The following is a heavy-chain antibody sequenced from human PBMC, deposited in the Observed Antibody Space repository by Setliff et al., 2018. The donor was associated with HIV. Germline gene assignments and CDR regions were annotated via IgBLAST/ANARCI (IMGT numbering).Heavy chain of an antibody. Sequence: SETLSLTCTVSGGSISSYYWSWIRQPPGKGLEWIGYIYTSGSTNYNPSLKSRVTISVDTSKNQFSLKLSSVTAADTAVYYCARRVGVWAFDIWGQGTMVTVSS. D-gene: IGHD3-16*01. CDR3: ARRVGVWAFDI. CDR1: GGSISSYY. CDR2: IYTSGST. V-gene: IGHV4-4*08. J-gene: IGHJ3*02.